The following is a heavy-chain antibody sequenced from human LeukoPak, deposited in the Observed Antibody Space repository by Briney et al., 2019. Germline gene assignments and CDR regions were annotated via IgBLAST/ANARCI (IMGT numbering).Heavy chain of an antibody. D-gene: IGHD5-12*01. CDR3: ARHKAERGSSGYDWGAFDV. Sequence: GESLKISCEASGYTFIHYWVAWVRQKPEKGLEWMGIIYPADSDTRYSPSFEGQVIISADKSIATAYLQWSSLKASDTAMYYCARHKAERGSSGYDWGAFDVWGQGTMVTVSS. J-gene: IGHJ3*01. CDR2: IYPADSDT. V-gene: IGHV5-51*01. CDR1: GYTFIHYW.